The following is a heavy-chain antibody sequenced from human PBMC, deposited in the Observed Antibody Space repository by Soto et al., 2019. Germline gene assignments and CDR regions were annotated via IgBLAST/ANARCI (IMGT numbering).Heavy chain of an antibody. Sequence: SSVKVSCKASGGTFSSYAISWVRQAPGQGLEWMGGIIPIFGTANYAQKFQGRVTITADESTSTAYMELSSLRSEDTAVYYCGFRHELEPPGLVDYWGQGTLVTVSS. CDR1: GGTFSSYA. D-gene: IGHD1-1*01. CDR3: GFRHELEPPGLVDY. V-gene: IGHV1-69*13. J-gene: IGHJ4*02. CDR2: IIPIFGTA.